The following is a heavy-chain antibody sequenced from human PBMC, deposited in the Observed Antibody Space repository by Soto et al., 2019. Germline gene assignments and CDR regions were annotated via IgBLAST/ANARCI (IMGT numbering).Heavy chain of an antibody. V-gene: IGHV1-2*04. D-gene: IGHD2-2*01. J-gene: IGHJ5*02. CDR1: GYTFAGYY. CDR3: AIGYCSSTSCSADNWFDP. CDR2: INPNSGGT. Sequence: QVQLVQSGAEVKKPGASVKVSCKASGYTFAGYYMHWVRQAPGQGLEWMGWINPNSGGTNYAQKVQVWVTMTRDTSISTAYMELSRLRSDDTAVYYCAIGYCSSTSCSADNWFDPWGQGTLVTVSS.